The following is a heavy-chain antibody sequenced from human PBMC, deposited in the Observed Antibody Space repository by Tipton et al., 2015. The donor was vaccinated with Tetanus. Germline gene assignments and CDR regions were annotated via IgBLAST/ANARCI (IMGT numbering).Heavy chain of an antibody. CDR3: ARDLRNYYDSSGYSDY. CDR2: ISSSSSYI. Sequence: SLRLSCAASGFPFDAYSMNWVRQAPGKGLEWVSSISSSSSYIYYADSVKGRFTISRDNAKNSLYLQMNSLRAEDTAVYYCARDLRNYYDSSGYSDYWGQGTLVTVSS. D-gene: IGHD3-22*01. V-gene: IGHV3-21*01. J-gene: IGHJ4*02. CDR1: GFPFDAYS.